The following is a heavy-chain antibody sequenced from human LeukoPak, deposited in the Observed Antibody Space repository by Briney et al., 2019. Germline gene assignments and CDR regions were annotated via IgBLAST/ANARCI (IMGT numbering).Heavy chain of an antibody. CDR2: ISSNGGST. CDR3: ARGPKGSMAYYFDY. D-gene: IGHD3-10*01. Sequence: GGSLRLSCAASGLTFSSYAMHWVRQAPGKGLEYVSAISSNGGSTYYANSVKGRFTISRDNSKNTLYLQMGSLRAEDMAVYYCARGPKGSMAYYFDYWGQGTLVTVSS. V-gene: IGHV3-64*01. J-gene: IGHJ4*02. CDR1: GLTFSSYA.